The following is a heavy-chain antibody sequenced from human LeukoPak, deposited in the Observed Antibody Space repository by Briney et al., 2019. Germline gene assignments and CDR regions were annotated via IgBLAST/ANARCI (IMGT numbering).Heavy chain of an antibody. V-gene: IGHV4-4*07. CDR2: IYTSGST. J-gene: IGHJ4*02. CDR3: ARDLGRPGWPDSLFDY. CDR1: GGSISSYY. D-gene: IGHD6-19*01. Sequence: PSETLSLTCTVSGGSISSYYWSWIRQPAGKGLEWIGRIYTSGSTNYNPSLKSRVTMSVDTSKNQFSLKLSSVTAADPAVYYCARDLGRPGWPDSLFDYWGQGTLVTVSS.